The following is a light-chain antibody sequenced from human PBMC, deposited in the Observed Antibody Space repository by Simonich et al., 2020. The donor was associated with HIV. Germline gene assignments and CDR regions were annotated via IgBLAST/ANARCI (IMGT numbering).Light chain of an antibody. Sequence: QTVVTQEPSFSVSPGGTVTLTCGLSSGSLSTSYYPSWYLQTPGQAPRTLISSTNTRSSGVPDRFSGSILGNKAVLTITGAQADDESDYYCVLYMGSGTVLFGGGTKLTVL. V-gene: IGLV8-61*01. J-gene: IGLJ2*01. CDR1: SGSLSTSYY. CDR2: STN. CDR3: VLYMGSGTVL.